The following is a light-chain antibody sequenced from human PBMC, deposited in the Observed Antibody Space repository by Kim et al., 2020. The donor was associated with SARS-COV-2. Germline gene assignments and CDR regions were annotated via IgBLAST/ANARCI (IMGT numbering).Light chain of an antibody. J-gene: IGLJ3*02. V-gene: IGLV1-40*01. CDR3: QSYDSSVSGWV. CDR2: GNS. CDR1: SSNIGAGYD. Sequence: QSVLTQPPSVSGAPGQRVTISCTGSSSNIGAGYDVHWYQQLPGTAPNLLIYGNSNRPSGVPDLFSGSKSGTSASLAITGLQAEDEADYYCQSYDSSVSGWVFGGGTQLTVL.